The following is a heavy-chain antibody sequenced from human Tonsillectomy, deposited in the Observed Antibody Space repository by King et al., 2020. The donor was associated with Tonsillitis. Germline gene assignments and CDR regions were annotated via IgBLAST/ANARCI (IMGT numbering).Heavy chain of an antibody. J-gene: IGHJ4*01. V-gene: IGHV3-7*03. CDR3: ATAASYAWGY. CDR1: GFIFGNSW. Sequence: EVQLVESGGGLVQPGGSLRLSCAGSGFIFGNSWMSWLRQAPGKGLEWLATIRQDGGETHYVDYVKGRFTISRDNPKNSLYLQMNSLKDEDTAVYYCATAASYAWGYWGHGTLVTVSS. CDR2: IRQDGGET. D-gene: IGHD2-2*01.